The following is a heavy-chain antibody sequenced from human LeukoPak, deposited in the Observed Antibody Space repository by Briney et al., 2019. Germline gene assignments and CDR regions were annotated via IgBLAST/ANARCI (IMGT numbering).Heavy chain of an antibody. CDR3: AKDRHGSGSYPTWYYFDY. CDR1: GFTFSSYA. D-gene: IGHD3-10*01. Sequence: PGRSLRLSCAASGFTFSSYAMHWVRQAPGKGLEWVAVISYDGSNKYYADSVKGRFTISRDNSKNTLYLQMNSLRAEDTAVYYCAKDRHGSGSYPTWYYFDYWGQGTLVTVSS. CDR2: ISYDGSNK. J-gene: IGHJ4*02. V-gene: IGHV3-30-3*01.